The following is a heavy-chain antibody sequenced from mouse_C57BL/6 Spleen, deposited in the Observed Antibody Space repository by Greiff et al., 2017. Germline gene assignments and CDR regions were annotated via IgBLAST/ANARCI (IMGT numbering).Heavy chain of an antibody. CDR2: IVPNSGGT. CDR1: GYTFTSYW. J-gene: IGHJ3*01. D-gene: IGHD1-1*01. Sequence: QVQLQQPGAELVKPGASLKLSCKASGYTFTSYWMHWVKQRPGRGLEWIGRIVPNSGGTKYTEKFKSKVTLTVDKPSSTAYMQLSSLTSEDSAVYYCANDYCSSPFAYWGQGALVTVSA. CDR3: ANDYCSSPFAY. V-gene: IGHV1-72*01.